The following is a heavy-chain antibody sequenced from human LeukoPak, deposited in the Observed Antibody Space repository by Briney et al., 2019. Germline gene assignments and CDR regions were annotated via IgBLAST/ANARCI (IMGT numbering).Heavy chain of an antibody. J-gene: IGHJ3*02. D-gene: IGHD6-13*01. CDR3: ARQIAAAGFDAFDI. V-gene: IGHV3-23*01. CDR2: ISGSGGST. CDR1: GFTVSSNY. Sequence: GGSLRLSCAASGFTVSSNYMSWVRQAPGKGLEWVSAISGSGGSTYYADSVKGRFTISRDNSKNTLYLQMNSLRAEDTAVYYCARQIAAAGFDAFDIWGQGTMVTVSS.